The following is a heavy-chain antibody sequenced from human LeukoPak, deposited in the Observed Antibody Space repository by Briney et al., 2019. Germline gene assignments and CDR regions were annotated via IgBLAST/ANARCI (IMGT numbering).Heavy chain of an antibody. J-gene: IGHJ4*02. CDR1: GGSISSYY. CDR2: IYYSGST. D-gene: IGHD5-24*01. CDR3: SRGLGMATSDY. Sequence: SQTLSLTCTVSGGSISSYYWSWIRQPPGKGLEWIGYIYYSGSTNYNPSLKSRVTISVDTSKNQFSLKLSSVTAADTAVYYCSRGLGMATSDYWGQGTLVTVSS. V-gene: IGHV4-59*01.